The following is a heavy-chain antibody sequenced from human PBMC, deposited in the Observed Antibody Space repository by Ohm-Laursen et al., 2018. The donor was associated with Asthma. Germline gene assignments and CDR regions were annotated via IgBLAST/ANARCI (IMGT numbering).Heavy chain of an antibody. J-gene: IGHJ4*02. CDR3: ARGPFYYESTGYYFFDH. D-gene: IGHD3-22*01. CDR1: GDSFGAYY. CDR2: IYYSGIT. Sequence: TLSLTCSASGDSFGAYYFSWIRQHPGKGLEWIGYIYYSGITYSNPSLRSRVSISVDTSKNQFSLKLSPVTAADTAVYYCARGPFYYESTGYYFFDHWGQEALVTVSS. V-gene: IGHV4-31*03.